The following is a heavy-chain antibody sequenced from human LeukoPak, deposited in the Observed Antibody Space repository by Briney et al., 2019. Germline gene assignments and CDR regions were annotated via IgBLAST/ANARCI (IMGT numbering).Heavy chain of an antibody. CDR3: AKDRVLVAAAGATDY. J-gene: IGHJ4*02. V-gene: IGHV3-23*01. CDR1: GFSFSSVA. CDR2: ISGSGSST. D-gene: IGHD6-13*01. Sequence: GGSLRLSCAASGFSFSSVAMTWVRQAPGKGQEWVSTISGSGSSTYYADSAKGRFTISRDNTKNTLYLQMNSLRAEDTAVYYCAKDRVLVAAAGATDYWGQGTLVTVSS.